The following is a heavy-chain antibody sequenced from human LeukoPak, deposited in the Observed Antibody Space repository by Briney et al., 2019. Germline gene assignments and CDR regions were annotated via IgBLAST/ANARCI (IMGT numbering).Heavy chain of an antibody. CDR3: AKSSGDYFFDY. Sequence: ASVKVSCKASGYNFNNHDINWVRQATGQGLEWLGRMNPNSGNAAYAQKLQGRVTMTWDSSTNTAYLEVIALRSDDTAVYYCAKSSGDYFFDYWGRGPLVTVSS. J-gene: IGHJ4*02. V-gene: IGHV1-8*01. D-gene: IGHD3-22*01. CDR1: GYNFNNHD. CDR2: MNPNSGNA.